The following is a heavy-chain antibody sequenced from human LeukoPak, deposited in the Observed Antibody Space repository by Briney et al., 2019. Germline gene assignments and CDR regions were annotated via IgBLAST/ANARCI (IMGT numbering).Heavy chain of an antibody. CDR1: GGSFSGYY. V-gene: IGHV4-34*01. D-gene: IGHD6-19*01. Sequence: PSETLSLTCAVYGGSFSGYYRSWIRQPPGKGLEWIGEINHSGSTNYNPSLKSRVTISVDTSKNQFSLKLSSVTAADTAVYYCAMGPLGGWSDYWGQGTLVTVSS. CDR3: AMGPLGGWSDY. CDR2: INHSGST. J-gene: IGHJ4*02.